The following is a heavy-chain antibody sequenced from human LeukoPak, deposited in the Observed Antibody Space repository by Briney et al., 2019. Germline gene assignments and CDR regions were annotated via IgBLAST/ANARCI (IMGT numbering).Heavy chain of an antibody. Sequence: GGSLRLSCAVSGFTFSDYNMNWVRQVPGKGLEWVSYISGSSGTIYYADSVQGRFTISRDNAKNSLYLQMNSLRADDTAVYYCARDHEEGNYGMDVWGQGTTVTVSS. J-gene: IGHJ6*02. D-gene: IGHD3-10*01. CDR1: GFTFSDYN. CDR2: ISGSSGTI. CDR3: ARDHEEGNYGMDV. V-gene: IGHV3-48*04.